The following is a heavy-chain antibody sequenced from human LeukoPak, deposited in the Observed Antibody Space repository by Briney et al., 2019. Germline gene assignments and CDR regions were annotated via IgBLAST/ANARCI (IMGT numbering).Heavy chain of an antibody. Sequence: GESLRLSCAASGFTISNAWMNWVRQAPGKGLEWVGRIKSKTDGGTTDYAAPVKGRFTISRDDSKSTLYLQMNSLKTEDTAVYYCTTVGAARSGYYYWGQGSLVTVSS. CDR1: GFTISNAW. D-gene: IGHD3-22*01. J-gene: IGHJ4*02. V-gene: IGHV3-15*07. CDR3: TTVGAARSGYYY. CDR2: IKSKTDGGTT.